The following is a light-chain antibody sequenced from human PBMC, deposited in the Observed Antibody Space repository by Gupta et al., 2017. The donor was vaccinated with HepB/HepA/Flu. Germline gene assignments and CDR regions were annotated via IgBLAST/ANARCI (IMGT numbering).Light chain of an antibody. CDR1: QSVSSY. CDR3: QQRSNWHPGAIT. Sequence: IVLTQSPATLSLSPGERATLSCRASQSVSSYLAWYQQKPGQAPRLLIYDASNRATGSPARFSGSGSGTDCTLTISSLEPEEFAVYYCQQRSNWHPGAITFGQGTRLEIK. V-gene: IGKV3-11*01. CDR2: DAS. J-gene: IGKJ5*01.